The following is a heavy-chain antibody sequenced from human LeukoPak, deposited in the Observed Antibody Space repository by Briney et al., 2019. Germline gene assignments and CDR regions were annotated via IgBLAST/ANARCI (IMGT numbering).Heavy chain of an antibody. CDR1: GGSISSYY. J-gene: IGHJ5*02. D-gene: IGHD3-9*01. Sequence: SETLSLTCTVSGGSISSYYWSWIRQPPGKGLEWIGYIYYSGSTNYNSSLKSRVTISVDTSKKQFSLKLSSVTAADTAVYYCARLTGYSSESWFDPWGQGTLVTVSS. V-gene: IGHV4-59*01. CDR2: IYYSGST. CDR3: ARLTGYSSESWFDP.